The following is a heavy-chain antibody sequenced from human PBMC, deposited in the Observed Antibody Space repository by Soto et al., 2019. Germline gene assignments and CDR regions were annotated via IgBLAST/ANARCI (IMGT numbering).Heavy chain of an antibody. CDR3: AKRIVGATDQYYYYYYGMDV. CDR1: GFTFSSYA. Sequence: PGGSLRLSCAASGFTFSSYAMSWVRQAPGKGLEWVSAISGSGGSTYYADSVKGRFTISRDNSKNTLYLQMNSLRAEDTAVYYCAKRIVGATDQYYYYYYGMDVSGQGTTVTVS. J-gene: IGHJ6*02. D-gene: IGHD1-26*01. CDR2: ISGSGGST. V-gene: IGHV3-23*01.